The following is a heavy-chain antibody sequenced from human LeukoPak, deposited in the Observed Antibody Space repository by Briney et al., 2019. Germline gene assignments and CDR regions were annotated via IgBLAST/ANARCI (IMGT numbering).Heavy chain of an antibody. CDR2: IIPIFGTA. D-gene: IGHD3-16*01. CDR3: ARAAGGNPYYYYYMDV. CDR1: GGTFSSYA. J-gene: IGHJ6*03. V-gene: IGHV1-69*05. Sequence: GASVKVSCKASGGTFSSYAISWVRQAPGQGLEWMGGIIPIFGTANYAQKFQGRVTITTDESTSTAYMELSSLRSEDTAVYYCARAAGGNPYYYYYMDVWGKGTTVTVSS.